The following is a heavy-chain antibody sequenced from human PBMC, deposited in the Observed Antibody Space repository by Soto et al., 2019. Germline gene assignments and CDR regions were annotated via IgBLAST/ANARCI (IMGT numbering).Heavy chain of an antibody. CDR2: ISTYNGNT. CDR3: ARDYSYGIFGY. J-gene: IGHJ4*02. D-gene: IGHD5-18*01. Sequence: QVQLVQSGAEVKKPGASVKVSCKASGYNFTSYSISWVRQAPGQGLEWMGWISTYNGNTNSAQKFQGRVTMTTDTSTSIAYMELRSLRSDDTAVYYCARDYSYGIFGYWGQGTLVTVSS. CDR1: GYNFTSYS. V-gene: IGHV1-18*01.